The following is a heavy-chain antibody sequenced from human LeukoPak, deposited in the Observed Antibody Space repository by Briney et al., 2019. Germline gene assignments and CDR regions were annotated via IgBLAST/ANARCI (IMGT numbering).Heavy chain of an antibody. V-gene: IGHV1-2*02. D-gene: IGHD6-19*01. J-gene: IGHJ6*03. CDR1: GYTFTGYY. Sequence: ASVKVSCKASGYTFTGYYMHWVRQAPGQGLEWMGWINPNSGCTNYAQKFQGRVTMTRDTSISTAYMELSRLRSDDTAVYYCARDAPRLRIAVAGPRNDYYYYMDVWGKGTTVTVSS. CDR3: ARDAPRLRIAVAGPRNDYYYYMDV. CDR2: INPNSGCT.